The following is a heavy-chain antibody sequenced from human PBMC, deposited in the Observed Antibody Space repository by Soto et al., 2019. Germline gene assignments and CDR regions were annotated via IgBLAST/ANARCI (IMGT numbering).Heavy chain of an antibody. Sequence: GESLKISCKGSGYSFTGYKIGWVRQMPGKGLEWMGIIYPGDSDTRYSPSFQGQVTISADKSTGTAYLQWTSLKASDTAMYYCARHATYYDILSGYYFDYWGQGTLVTVS. J-gene: IGHJ4*02. CDR1: GYSFTGYK. V-gene: IGHV5-51*01. CDR2: IYPGDSDT. D-gene: IGHD3-9*01. CDR3: ARHATYYDILSGYYFDY.